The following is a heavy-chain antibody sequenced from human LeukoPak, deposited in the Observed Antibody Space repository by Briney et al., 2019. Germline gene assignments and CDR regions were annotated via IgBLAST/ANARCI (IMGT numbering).Heavy chain of an antibody. D-gene: IGHD2-21*02. CDR1: GYTFTGYY. CDR3: ARRPVMCGDCCYFDY. J-gene: IGHJ4*02. Sequence: GASVKVSCKASGYTFTGYYMHWVRQAPGQGLEWMGRINPNSGGTNYAQKFQGRVTMTRDTSISTAHMELSRLRSDDTAVYYCARRPVMCGDCCYFDYWGQGTLVTVSS. V-gene: IGHV1-2*06. CDR2: INPNSGGT.